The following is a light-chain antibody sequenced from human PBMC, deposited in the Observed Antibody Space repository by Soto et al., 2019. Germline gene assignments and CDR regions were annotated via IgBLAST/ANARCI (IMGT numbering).Light chain of an antibody. V-gene: IGKV1-5*03. CDR3: QQYNSYSRT. CDR2: KAS. CDR1: QSVSTW. J-gene: IGKJ1*01. Sequence: DIQMTQSPSTLSASVGDRVTITCRASQSVSTWLAWYQQKPGKAPKLLIYKASSLQSGDPSRFSGSGSGTEFTLTISSLQPDDSATYYCQQYNSYSRTFGQGTKVEIK.